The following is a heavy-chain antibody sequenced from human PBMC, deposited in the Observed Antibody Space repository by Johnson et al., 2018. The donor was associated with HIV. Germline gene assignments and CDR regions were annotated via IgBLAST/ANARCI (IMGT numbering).Heavy chain of an antibody. V-gene: IGHV3-23*04. CDR3: AREWELLGSAFDI. Sequence: VLLVESGGGLVQPGGSLRLSCAASGFTFSNYAMNWVRQAPGKGLEWVTVISGSGGDTHYADSVKGRFTISRDNSKNTLYLQMNSLRAEDTAVYYCAREWELLGSAFDIWGQGTMVTVSS. CDR1: GFTFSNYA. J-gene: IGHJ3*02. D-gene: IGHD1-26*01. CDR2: ISGSGGDT.